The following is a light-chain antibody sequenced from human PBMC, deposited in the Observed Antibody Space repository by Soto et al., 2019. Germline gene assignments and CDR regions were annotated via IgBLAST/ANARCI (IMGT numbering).Light chain of an antibody. CDR1: TSDVGGYNY. V-gene: IGLV2-14*01. J-gene: IGLJ3*02. Sequence: QSVLTQPASVSGSPGQSITISCTGTTSDVGGYNYVSWFQQYPGKAPKLKIYEVSNRPSGVSNRFSGSKSGNTASLTISDLQAEDEADYYCTSYTSSSTWVLGGGTKLTVL. CDR3: TSYTSSSTWV. CDR2: EVS.